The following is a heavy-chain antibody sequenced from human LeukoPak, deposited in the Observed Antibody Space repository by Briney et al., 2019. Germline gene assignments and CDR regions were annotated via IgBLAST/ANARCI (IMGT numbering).Heavy chain of an antibody. CDR1: GFTFSTYE. Sequence: GGSLRLSCAASGFTFSTYEMNWVRQAPGKGLEWISYIRSSGSTRYYADSVMGRFTISRDNAENSLFLQMNSLKVDNTAVYYCTRDRSSSGPVGAFDIWGQGTMLTVSS. D-gene: IGHD6-25*01. V-gene: IGHV3-48*03. J-gene: IGHJ3*02. CDR2: IRSSGSTR. CDR3: TRDRSSSGPVGAFDI.